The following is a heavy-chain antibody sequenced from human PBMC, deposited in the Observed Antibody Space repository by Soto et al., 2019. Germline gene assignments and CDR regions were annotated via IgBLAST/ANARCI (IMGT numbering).Heavy chain of an antibody. V-gene: IGHV3-74*01. D-gene: IGHD1-26*01. CDR1: GFTFSSCW. CDR2: INSDGRST. Sequence: GESLKISCAASGFTFSSCWMHWVRQAPGKGLVWFSRINSDGRSTSYADSVKGRFTISRDNAKNTLYLQMNSLRAEDTAVYYCAREGYSGSYYAFDIWGQGTMVTVSS. CDR3: AREGYSGSYYAFDI. J-gene: IGHJ3*02.